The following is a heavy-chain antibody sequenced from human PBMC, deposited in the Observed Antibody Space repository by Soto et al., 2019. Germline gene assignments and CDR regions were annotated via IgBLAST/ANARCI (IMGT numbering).Heavy chain of an antibody. CDR3: ERGELAHYYYYGMDV. V-gene: IGHV3-7*01. Sequence: EVQLVESGGGLVQPGGSLRLSCAASGFTFSSYWMSWVRQAPGKGLEWVANIKQYGSEKYYVDSVKGRFNISRYNANNALYLHMHRLRAEDTAVYYCERGELAHYYYYGMDVWGHGTPVTVS. CDR2: IKQYGSEK. D-gene: IGHD6-6*01. CDR1: GFTFSSYW. J-gene: IGHJ6*02.